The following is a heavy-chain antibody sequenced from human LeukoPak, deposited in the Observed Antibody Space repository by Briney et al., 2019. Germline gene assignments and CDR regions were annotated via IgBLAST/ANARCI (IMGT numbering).Heavy chain of an antibody. V-gene: IGHV4-38-2*01. J-gene: IGHJ5*02. CDR1: GYFISSGYY. Sequence: SETLSLTCAVSGYFISSGYYWGWIRQPPGKGLEWIGSIYHSGSTYYNPSLKSRVTISVDTSKNQFSLKVSPVTAADTAVYYCARHGSGTYFDLWGQGTLVTVSS. D-gene: IGHD1-26*01. CDR3: ARHGSGTYFDL. CDR2: IYHSGST.